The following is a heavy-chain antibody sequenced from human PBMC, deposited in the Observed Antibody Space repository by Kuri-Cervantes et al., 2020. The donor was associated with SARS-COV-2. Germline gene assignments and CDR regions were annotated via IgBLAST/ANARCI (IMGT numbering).Heavy chain of an antibody. CDR3: ARDLTDIVVVPAAPAGDAFDI. V-gene: IGHV3-21*01. Sequence: GESLKISCAASGFTFSSYSMNWVRQAPGKGLEWVSSISSSSSYTYYADSVKGRFTISRDNAKNSLYLQMNSLRAEDTAVYYCARDLTDIVVVPAAPAGDAFDIWGQGTMVTVSS. CDR1: GFTFSSYS. CDR2: ISSSSSYT. J-gene: IGHJ3*02. D-gene: IGHD2-2*01.